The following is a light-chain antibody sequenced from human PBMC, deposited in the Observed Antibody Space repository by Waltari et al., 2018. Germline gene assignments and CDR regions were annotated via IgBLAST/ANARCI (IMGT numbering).Light chain of an antibody. Sequence: DIPMNQSSSSLSASIGDRVLITCRASQTVSSDLHWYQQRPGTTPKLLIYSASTLQRGVPSRFSGSGSGTDFTLTINNLQPDDFATYFCQQNYASPFTFGQGTTLDMK. V-gene: IGKV1-39*01. CDR3: QQNYASPFT. CDR1: QTVSSD. J-gene: IGKJ2*01. CDR2: SAS.